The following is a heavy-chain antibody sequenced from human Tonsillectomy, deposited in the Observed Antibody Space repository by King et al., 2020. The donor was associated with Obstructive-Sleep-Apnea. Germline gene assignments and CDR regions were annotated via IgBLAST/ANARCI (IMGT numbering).Heavy chain of an antibody. J-gene: IGHJ4*02. CDR3: ASSTGAYGPPDY. CDR1: GYTFNIYG. Sequence: QLVQSGAEVKTPGASVKVSCKASGYTFNIYGISWVRQAPGQGLEWMGWSSAYNGNTNYAQKFQGRVTMTTDTSTSTSYMEVRSRTSDDTAGDYCASSTGAYGPPDYWGQGTLVTVSS. V-gene: IGHV1-18*04. CDR2: SSAYNGNT. D-gene: IGHD7-27*01.